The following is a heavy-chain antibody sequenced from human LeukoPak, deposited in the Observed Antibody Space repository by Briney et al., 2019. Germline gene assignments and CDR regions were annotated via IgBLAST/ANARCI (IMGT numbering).Heavy chain of an antibody. CDR1: GSSFTSYW. Sequence: GASLRISCKGSGSSFTSYWISWVRQMSGKGLEWMGKIDPSESYTNYSPSLQGHVTISTDKSINTAYLQWSSLKASDTAMYYCARHTGWAFQIWGQGTMVTVSS. J-gene: IGHJ3*02. V-gene: IGHV5-10-1*01. D-gene: IGHD1-14*01. CDR3: ARHTGWAFQI. CDR2: IDPSESYT.